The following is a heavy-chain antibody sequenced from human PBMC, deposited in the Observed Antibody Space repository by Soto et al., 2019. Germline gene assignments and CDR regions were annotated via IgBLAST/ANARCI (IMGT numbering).Heavy chain of an antibody. J-gene: IGHJ4*02. Sequence: GGSLRLSCAGSGFSFSTYSMSWVRQTPGKGLEWVSAITATGDRTYYADSVTGRFTISRDNSKKTHYLQMTSLRAEDTAMYYCATMNGYFEYWGQGTPVTVSS. D-gene: IGHD3-22*01. CDR1: GFSFSTYS. V-gene: IGHV3-23*01. CDR2: ITATGDRT. CDR3: ATMNGYFEY.